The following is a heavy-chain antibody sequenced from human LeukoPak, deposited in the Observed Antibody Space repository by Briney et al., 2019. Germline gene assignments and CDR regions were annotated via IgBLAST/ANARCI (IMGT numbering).Heavy chain of an antibody. J-gene: IGHJ4*02. CDR2: ISSRSDTI. CDR3: TRETTSGY. Sequence: GGSLRLSCAASVFSSRSYSLNWGRQAPGKGLEWVSYISSRSDTIYYADSVKGRFTISRDNAKNSLFLQMNSLRVEDTAVYYCTRETTSGYWGQGTLVTVSS. D-gene: IGHD1-1*01. V-gene: IGHV3-48*01. CDR1: VFSSRSYS.